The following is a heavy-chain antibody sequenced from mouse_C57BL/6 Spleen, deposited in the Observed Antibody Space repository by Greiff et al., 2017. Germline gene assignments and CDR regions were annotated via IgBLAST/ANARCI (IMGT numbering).Heavy chain of an antibody. J-gene: IGHJ2*01. CDR2: IHPNSGST. CDR3: AREFITTVVANFDY. Sequence: VQLQQPGAELVKPGASVKLSCKASGYTFTSYWMHWVKQRPGQGLEWIGMIHPNSGSTNYNEKFKSKATLTVDKSSSTAYMQLSSLTSEDSAVYYCAREFITTVVANFDYWGQGTTLTVSS. CDR1: GYTFTSYW. V-gene: IGHV1-64*01. D-gene: IGHD1-1*01.